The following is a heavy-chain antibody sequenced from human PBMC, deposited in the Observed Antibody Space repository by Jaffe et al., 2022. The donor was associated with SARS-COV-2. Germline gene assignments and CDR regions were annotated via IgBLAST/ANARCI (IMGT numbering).Heavy chain of an antibody. CDR1: GFTFDDYA. Sequence: EVQLVESGGGLVQPGRSLRLSCAASGFTFDDYAMHWVRQAPGKGLEWVSGISWNSGSIGYADSVKGRFTISRDNAKNSLYLQMNSLRAEDTALYYCAKDAVAQDLYYYYYMDVWGKGTTVTVSS. J-gene: IGHJ6*03. CDR3: AKDAVAQDLYYYYYMDV. CDR2: ISWNSGSI. D-gene: IGHD6-19*01. V-gene: IGHV3-9*01.